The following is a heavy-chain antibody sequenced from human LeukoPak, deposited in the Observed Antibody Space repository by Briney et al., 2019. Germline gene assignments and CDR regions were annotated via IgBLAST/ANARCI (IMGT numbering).Heavy chain of an antibody. CDR2: ISSSSSYI. Sequence: GGSLRLSCAASGFTFSSYSMNWARQAPGKGLEWVSSISSSSSYIYYADSVKGRFTISRDNAKNSLYLQMNSLRAEDTAVYYCARATHDYGDYVDYYYYYGMDVWGKGTTVTVSS. V-gene: IGHV3-21*01. CDR1: GFTFSSYS. CDR3: ARATHDYGDYVDYYYYYGMDV. J-gene: IGHJ6*04. D-gene: IGHD4-17*01.